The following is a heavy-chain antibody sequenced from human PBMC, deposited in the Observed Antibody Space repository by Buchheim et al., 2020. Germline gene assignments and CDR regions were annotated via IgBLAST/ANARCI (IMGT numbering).Heavy chain of an antibody. CDR1: GFTFSNYW. CDR2: INGDGSTT. D-gene: IGHD3-10*01. J-gene: IGHJ4*02. V-gene: IGHV3-74*01. CDR3: AGDYYVSGRDGVGDH. Sequence: EVQVVESGGGLVQPGGSLRLSCAASGFTFSNYWIHWVRQDPGKGLVWVSRINGDGSTTTYVDSVKGRFTISRDNAKSTVYLQMNSLRAEDTAVYYCAGDYYVSGRDGVGDHWGQGTL.